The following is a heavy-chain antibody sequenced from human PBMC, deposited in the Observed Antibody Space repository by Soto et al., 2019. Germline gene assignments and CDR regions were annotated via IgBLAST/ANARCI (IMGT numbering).Heavy chain of an antibody. CDR2: IIPMLGVA. Sequence: QVQLVQSGAEVKKPGSSVKVSCKASGDTFSNHTISWVRQAPGQGLEWMGRIIPMLGVANYAQKFQGRVTITADKSTSTAYMELSCLRSAETAVYYCAGVAKMGTVTKGYYYDMDVWGKGTTVTVSS. CDR3: AGVAKMGTVTKGYYYDMDV. J-gene: IGHJ6*03. CDR1: GDTFSNHT. V-gene: IGHV1-69*04. D-gene: IGHD4-17*01.